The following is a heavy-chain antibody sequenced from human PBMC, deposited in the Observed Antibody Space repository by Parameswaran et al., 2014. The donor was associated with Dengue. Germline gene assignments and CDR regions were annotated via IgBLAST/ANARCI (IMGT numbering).Heavy chain of an antibody. Sequence: RWIRQPPGKGLEWIGEINHSGSTNYNPSLKSRVTISVDTSKNQFSLKLSSVTAADTAVYYCASRIAVARGMDVWGQGTTVTVSS. V-gene: IGHV4-34*01. CDR3: ASRIAVARGMDV. D-gene: IGHD6-19*01. J-gene: IGHJ6*02. CDR2: INHSGST.